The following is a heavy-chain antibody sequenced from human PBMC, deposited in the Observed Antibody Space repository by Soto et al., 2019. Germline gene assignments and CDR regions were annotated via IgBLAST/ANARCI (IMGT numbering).Heavy chain of an antibody. CDR2: IGSRGSSYR. CDR3: ARDLEGADVFDL. V-gene: IGHV3-21*01. CDR1: GFTFNNYN. J-gene: IGHJ3*01. D-gene: IGHD3-16*01. Sequence: EVQLVESGGDLVKPGGSLRLSCATSGFTFNNYNMNWVRQAPGKGLEWVSSIGSRGSSYRYYADSVKGRFTISRDIAKYTLYLEMHRLRADATALYYCARDLEGADVFDLWGQGTMVTVSS.